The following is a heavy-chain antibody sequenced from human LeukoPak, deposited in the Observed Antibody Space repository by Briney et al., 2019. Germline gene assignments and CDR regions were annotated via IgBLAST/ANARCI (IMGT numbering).Heavy chain of an antibody. D-gene: IGHD2-21*02. CDR3: ASQDPYCGGDCYLEYYFDY. CDR1: GGSLSSYY. CDR2: IYTSGST. V-gene: IGHV4-4*07. Sequence: SETLSLTCTLSGGSLSSYYWSWIRQPAGKGLEWIGRIYTSGSTNYNPSLKGPVTISVDKSKNQFSLKLSSVTAADTAVYYCASQDPYCGGDCYLEYYFDYWGQGTLVTVSP. J-gene: IGHJ4*02.